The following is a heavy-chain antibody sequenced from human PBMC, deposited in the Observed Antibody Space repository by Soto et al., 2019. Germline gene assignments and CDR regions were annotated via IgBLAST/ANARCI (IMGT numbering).Heavy chain of an antibody. CDR2: IGTAGDT. V-gene: IGHV3-13*01. J-gene: IGHJ6*02. D-gene: IGHD6-13*01. CDR3: ARGVGIAAAGDPTLPGGMDV. Sequence: GGSLRLSCAASGFTFSSYDMHWVRQATGKGLEWVSAIGTAGDTYYPGSVKGRFTISRENAKNSLYLQMNSLRAEDTAVYYCARGVGIAAAGDPTLPGGMDVWGQGTTVTVSS. CDR1: GFTFSSYD.